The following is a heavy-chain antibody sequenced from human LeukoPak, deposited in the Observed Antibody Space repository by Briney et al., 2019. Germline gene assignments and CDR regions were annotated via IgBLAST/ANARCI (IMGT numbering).Heavy chain of an antibody. CDR1: GFTFSSYA. D-gene: IGHD4-17*01. Sequence: AGGSLRLSCAASGFTFSSYAIHWVRQAPGKGLEYVSAISRNGGSTYYANSVKGRFTISRDNSKNTLYLQMGSLRAEDMAVYYCAGVGDIDAFDIWGQGTMVTVSS. J-gene: IGHJ3*02. CDR2: ISRNGGST. V-gene: IGHV3-64*01. CDR3: AGVGDIDAFDI.